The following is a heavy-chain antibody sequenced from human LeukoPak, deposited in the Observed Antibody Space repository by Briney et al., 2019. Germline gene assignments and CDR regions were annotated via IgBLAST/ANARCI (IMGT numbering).Heavy chain of an antibody. D-gene: IGHD4-11*01. CDR2: IYHSGST. Sequence: SETLSLTCTVSGYSISSGYYWGWIRQPPGKGLEWIGSIYHSGSTYYNPSLKSRVTISVDTSKNQFSLKLSSVTAADTAVYYCARAPTTYYCYYMDVWGKGTTVTVSS. CDR3: ARAPTTYYCYYMDV. J-gene: IGHJ6*03. V-gene: IGHV4-38-2*02. CDR1: GYSISSGYY.